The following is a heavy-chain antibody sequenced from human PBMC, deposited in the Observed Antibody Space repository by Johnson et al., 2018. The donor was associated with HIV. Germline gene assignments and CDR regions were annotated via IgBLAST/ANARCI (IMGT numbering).Heavy chain of an antibody. CDR2: ISYDGSNK. Sequence: QVKLVESGGGVVQPGRSLRLSCAASGFTFSSYAMHWVRQAPGKGLEWVAVISYDGSNKYYADSVKGRFTISRDNSKNTLYLQMNSLRAEDTAVYYCARGWEYCSSTSCPPPDAFDIWGQGTMVTVSS. V-gene: IGHV3-30-3*01. J-gene: IGHJ3*02. CDR3: ARGWEYCSSTSCPPPDAFDI. CDR1: GFTFSSYA. D-gene: IGHD2-2*01.